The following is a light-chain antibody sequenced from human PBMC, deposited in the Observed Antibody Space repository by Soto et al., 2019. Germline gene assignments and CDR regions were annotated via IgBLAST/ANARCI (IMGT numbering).Light chain of an antibody. CDR2: RNN. Sequence: QSVLTQPPSASGTPGQRVTISCSGSSSNIGSNYVYWYQQLPGTAPKLLIYRNNQRPSGVPDRFSGSKSGTSASLAISGLRSEDDADYYCAAWDDSLSGYVFGTGTKLTVL. V-gene: IGLV1-47*01. CDR3: AAWDDSLSGYV. CDR1: SSNIGSNY. J-gene: IGLJ1*01.